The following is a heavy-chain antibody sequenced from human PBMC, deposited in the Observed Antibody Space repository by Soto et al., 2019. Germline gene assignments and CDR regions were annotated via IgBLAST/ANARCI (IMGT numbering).Heavy chain of an antibody. J-gene: IGHJ4*02. V-gene: IGHV3-30-3*01. CDR3: ARDKSDERQWLEYYFDY. D-gene: IGHD6-19*01. Sequence: GGSLRLSCAASGFTFSSYAMHWVRQAPGKGLEWVALISYDGSDKDYADSVKGRFTISRDNSRNTLFLQMNGLRAEDTAVYYCARDKSDERQWLEYYFDYWGQGTLVTVSS. CDR2: ISYDGSDK. CDR1: GFTFSSYA.